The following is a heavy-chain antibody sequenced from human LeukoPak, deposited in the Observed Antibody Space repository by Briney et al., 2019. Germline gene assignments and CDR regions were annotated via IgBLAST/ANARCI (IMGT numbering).Heavy chain of an antibody. V-gene: IGHV1-8*03. CDR3: ARVSPLTTVNAFDI. CDR1: GYTLTRYD. J-gene: IGHJ3*02. CDR2: MNPNSGNT. D-gene: IGHD4-17*01. Sequence: GASVKVSCKASGYTLTRYDINWVRQATGQGLEWMGWMNPNSGNTGYAQKFQGRVTITRNTSISTAYMELSSLRSEDTAVYCCARVSPLTTVNAFDIWGQGTMVTVSS.